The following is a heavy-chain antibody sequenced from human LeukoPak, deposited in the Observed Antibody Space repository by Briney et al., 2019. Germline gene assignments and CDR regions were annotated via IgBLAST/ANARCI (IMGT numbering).Heavy chain of an antibody. CDR1: GFSLSTRGKR. V-gene: IGHV2-70*04. J-gene: IGHJ3*02. D-gene: IGHD3-16*01. CDR2: IDWDDDK. Sequence: SGPALLKPTPTLTFTCTFSGFSLSTRGKRVRWIRQPPGKALEWLARIDWDDDKFSSTSLKTRLTISKDTSKNQVVLTMTAMDPVDSATYYCARMGGGIVAFDIWGQGTMVTVSS. CDR3: ARMGGGIVAFDI.